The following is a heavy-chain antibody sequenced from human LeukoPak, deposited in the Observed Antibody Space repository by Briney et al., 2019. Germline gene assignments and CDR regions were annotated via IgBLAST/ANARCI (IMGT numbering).Heavy chain of an antibody. Sequence: PGGSLRLSCAASGFTFSSHWMSWVRQAPGKGLEWVAHIKQDGSDKYYVDSVKGRFTISRDNAKNSLYLQMNSLRAEDTAVYYCAELGITMIGGVWGKGTTVTISS. J-gene: IGHJ6*04. D-gene: IGHD3-10*02. CDR1: GFTFSSHW. V-gene: IGHV3-7*01. CDR2: IKQDGSDK. CDR3: AELGITMIGGV.